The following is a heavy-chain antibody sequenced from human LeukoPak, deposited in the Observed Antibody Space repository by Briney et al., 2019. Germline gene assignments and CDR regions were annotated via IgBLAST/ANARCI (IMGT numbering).Heavy chain of an antibody. CDR2: IYYSGST. Sequence: SETLSLTCTVSGGSISSSSYYWSWIRQPPGKGLEWIGYIYYSGSTNYNPSLKSRVTISVDTSKNQFSLKLSSVTAADTAVYYCARAYGYYGSGSNPHFDYWGQGTLVTVSS. J-gene: IGHJ4*02. D-gene: IGHD3-10*01. CDR1: GGSISSSSYY. V-gene: IGHV4-61*01. CDR3: ARAYGYYGSGSNPHFDY.